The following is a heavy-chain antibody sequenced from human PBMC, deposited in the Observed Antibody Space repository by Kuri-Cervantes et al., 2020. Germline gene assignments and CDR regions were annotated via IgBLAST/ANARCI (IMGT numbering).Heavy chain of an antibody. J-gene: IGHJ4*02. Sequence: ASVKVSCKASGGTFSNHPISWVRQAPGQGLEWMGWISAYNGNTNYAQKLQGRVTMTTDTSTSTAYMELRSLRSEDTAVYYCARSRVTGDYFDYWGQGTLVTVSS. CDR2: ISAYNGNT. V-gene: IGHV1-18*01. CDR3: ARSRVTGDYFDY. CDR1: GGTFSNHP. D-gene: IGHD2-21*02.